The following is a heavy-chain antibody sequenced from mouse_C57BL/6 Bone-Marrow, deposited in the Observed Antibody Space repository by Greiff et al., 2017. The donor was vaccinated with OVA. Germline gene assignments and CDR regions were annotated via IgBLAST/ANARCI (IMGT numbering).Heavy chain of an antibody. CDR2: INPNNGGT. Sequence: VQLQQSGPELVKPGASVKISCKASGYTFTDYYMNWVKQSHGKSLEWIGDINPNNGGTSYNQKFKGKATLTVDKSSSTAYMELRSLTSEDSAVYYWARPFYGSSPYWYFDVWGTGTTVTVSA. CDR1: GYTFTDYY. CDR3: ARPFYGSSPYWYFDV. V-gene: IGHV1-26*01. J-gene: IGHJ1*03. D-gene: IGHD1-1*01.